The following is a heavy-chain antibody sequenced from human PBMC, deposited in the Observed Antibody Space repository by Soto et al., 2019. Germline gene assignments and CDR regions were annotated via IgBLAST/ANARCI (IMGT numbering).Heavy chain of an antibody. Sequence: AARKISNKASGCTFTTSGISWVRQATGQGLEWMGWISAYNGNTNYTQNLQVRVTMTTDTSTSTAYMELRSLRSDDTAVYYCARAASKFFGTCSIYWGQVNVVTVSS. CDR1: GCTFTTSG. D-gene: IGHD2-15*01. CDR3: ARAASKFFGTCSIY. V-gene: IGHV1-18*01. J-gene: IGHJ4*02. CDR2: ISAYNGNT.